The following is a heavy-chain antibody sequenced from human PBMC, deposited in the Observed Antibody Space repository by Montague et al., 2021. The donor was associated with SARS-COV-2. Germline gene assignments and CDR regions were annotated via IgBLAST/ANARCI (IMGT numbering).Heavy chain of an antibody. CDR3: AREFRIELWQTNGYLGL. D-gene: IGHD3-16*01. CDR1: GGSISSYY. J-gene: IGHJ2*01. Sequence: SETLSLTCTVSGGSISSYYWSWIRQPPGKGLEWIGYIYYSGSTNYNPSLKSRVTISVDTSKNQFSLKLSSVTAADTAVYYCAREFRIELWQTNGYLGLWGRGTLVTVSS. CDR2: IYYSGST. V-gene: IGHV4-59*12.